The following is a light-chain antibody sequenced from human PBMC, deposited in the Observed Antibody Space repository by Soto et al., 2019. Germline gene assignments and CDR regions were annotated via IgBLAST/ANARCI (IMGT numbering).Light chain of an antibody. V-gene: IGLV2-14*01. CDR2: EVS. J-gene: IGLJ1*01. CDR3: QSSLRDSHV. CDR1: SSDVGDYNY. Sequence: QSALTQPASVSGSPGQSISISCSGTSSDVGDYNYVSWYQQHPGKAPKLMIYEVSNRPSGVSNRFSGSKSGNTASLTISGLQAEDEADYFCQSSLRDSHVFGTGTKVTVL.